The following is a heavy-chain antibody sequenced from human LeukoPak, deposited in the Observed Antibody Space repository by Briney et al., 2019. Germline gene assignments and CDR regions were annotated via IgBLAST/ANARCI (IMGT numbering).Heavy chain of an antibody. D-gene: IGHD2-15*01. CDR1: GFTLSSYW. CDR3: ARDLSGYSDY. V-gene: IGHV3-74*01. CDR2: INDADGRIT. Sequence: GGSLRLSCAASGFTLSSYWLHWVRQAPGKGLVWVSRINDADGRITDYADSVRGRFTISRDTAKNTLYLEMNSLGAEDTAVYYCARDLSGYSDYWGQGTLVTVSS. J-gene: IGHJ4*02.